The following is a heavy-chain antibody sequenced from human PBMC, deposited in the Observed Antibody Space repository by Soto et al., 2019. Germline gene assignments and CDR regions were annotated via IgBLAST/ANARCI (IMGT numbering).Heavy chain of an antibody. J-gene: IGHJ5*02. CDR1: GFTFSSYG. CDR3: AKDLIAAAGTGNWFDP. CDR2: ISYDGSNK. V-gene: IGHV3-30*18. Sequence: QVQLVESGGGVVQPGRSLRLSCAASGFTFSSYGMHWVRQAPGKGLEWVAVISYDGSNKYYADSVKGRFTIFRDNSKNTLYLQMNSLRAEDTAVYYCAKDLIAAAGTGNWFDPWGQGTLVTVSS. D-gene: IGHD6-13*01.